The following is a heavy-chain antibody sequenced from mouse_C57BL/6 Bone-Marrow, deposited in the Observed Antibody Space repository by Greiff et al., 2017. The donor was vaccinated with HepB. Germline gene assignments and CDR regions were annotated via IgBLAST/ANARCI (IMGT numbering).Heavy chain of an antibody. D-gene: IGHD1-1*01. V-gene: IGHV5-17*01. J-gene: IGHJ3*01. CDR3: ARRRYGSTPFAY. CDR1: GFTLSDYG. Sequence: EVQLVESGGGLVKPGGSLKLSCAASGFTLSDYGMHWVRQAPEKGLEWVAYISSGSSTIYYADTVKGRFTISRDNAKNTLFLQMTSLRSEDTAMYYCARRRYGSTPFAYWGQGTLVTVSA. CDR2: ISSGSSTI.